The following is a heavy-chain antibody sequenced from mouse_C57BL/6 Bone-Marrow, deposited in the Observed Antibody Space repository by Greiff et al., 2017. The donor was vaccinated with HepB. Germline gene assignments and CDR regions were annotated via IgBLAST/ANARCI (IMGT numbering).Heavy chain of an antibody. V-gene: IGHV1-82*01. CDR1: GYAFSSSW. J-gene: IGHJ2*01. CDR3: ARGGIYDGYYADY. Sequence: VQRVESGPELVKPGASVKISCKASGYAFSSSWMNWVKQRPGKGLEWIGRIYPGDGDTNYNGKFKGKATLTADKSSSTAYMQLSSLTSEDSAVYFCARGGIYDGYYADYWGQGTTLTVSS. D-gene: IGHD2-3*01. CDR2: IYPGDGDT.